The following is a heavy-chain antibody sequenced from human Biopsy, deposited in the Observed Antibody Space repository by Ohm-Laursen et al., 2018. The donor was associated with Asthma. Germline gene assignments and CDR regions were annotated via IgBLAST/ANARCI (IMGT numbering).Heavy chain of an antibody. CDR2: FFHTGST. D-gene: IGHD5-18*01. CDR1: GGSINSSTW. Sequence: TLSLTCTVSGGSINSSTWWSWVRQPPGKGLEWIGEFFHTGSTNYSPSLKSRVTISVDTSKNQFSLKLSSVTAADTAVYYCARDFVDSAMDYFDYWGQGKPVTVSS. V-gene: IGHV4-4*02. CDR3: ARDFVDSAMDYFDY. J-gene: IGHJ4*02.